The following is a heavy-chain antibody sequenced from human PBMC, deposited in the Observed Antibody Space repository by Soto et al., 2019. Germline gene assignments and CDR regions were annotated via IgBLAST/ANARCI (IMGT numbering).Heavy chain of an antibody. Sequence: GGSLRLSCAASGFTFSSYAMSWVRQAPGKGLEWVSGISGSGGSTYYADSVKGRFTISRDNSKNTLYLQMNSLRAEDTALYYCAKRGYCSSTSCFRNFDYWGQGTLVTVSS. CDR2: ISGSGGST. CDR1: GFTFSSYA. J-gene: IGHJ4*02. V-gene: IGHV3-23*01. D-gene: IGHD2-2*01. CDR3: AKRGYCSSTSCFRNFDY.